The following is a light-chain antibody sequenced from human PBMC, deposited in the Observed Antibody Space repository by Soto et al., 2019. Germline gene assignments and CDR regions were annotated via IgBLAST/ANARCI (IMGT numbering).Light chain of an antibody. V-gene: IGKV3-11*01. CDR3: QPPYT. Sequence: EIVLTQSPATLSLSPGERATLSCRASQSVSSYLAWYQQKPGQAPRLLIYDASNRATGIPARFSGSGSGTDFTLTTSSLEPEDFAVYYCQPPYTFGQGTKLEIK. J-gene: IGKJ2*01. CDR2: DAS. CDR1: QSVSSY.